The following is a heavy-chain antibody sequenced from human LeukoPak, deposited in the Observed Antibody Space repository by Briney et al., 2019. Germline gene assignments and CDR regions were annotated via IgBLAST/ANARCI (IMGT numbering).Heavy chain of an antibody. Sequence: SETLSLTCIVSSSSLNFYYWSWIRQPAGKGLEWIGRIHASGSTSYNHSLKSRLTMSIDTATTQFSLKLTSVTAADTAVYYCAGVQAVFVADQWVEGFLDYWGRGALVTVSS. CDR2: IHASGST. J-gene: IGHJ4*02. D-gene: IGHD1-26*01. V-gene: IGHV4-4*07. CDR3: AGVQAVFVADQWVEGFLDY. CDR1: SSSLNFYY.